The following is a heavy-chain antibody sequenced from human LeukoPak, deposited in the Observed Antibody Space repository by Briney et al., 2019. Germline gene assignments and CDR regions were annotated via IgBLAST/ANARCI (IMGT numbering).Heavy chain of an antibody. CDR1: GYTFTSNA. V-gene: IGHV7-4-1*02. D-gene: IGHD4-11*01. J-gene: IGHJ6*02. Sequence: ASVKVSCTASGYTFTSNAMNWVRQAPGQGLEWMGWINTNTGNPAYAQGFTGRFVFSLDTSVSTAYLQISTLRAEDTAVYYCARGPYSGMDVWGQGTTVTVSS. CDR2: INTNTGNP. CDR3: ARGPYSGMDV.